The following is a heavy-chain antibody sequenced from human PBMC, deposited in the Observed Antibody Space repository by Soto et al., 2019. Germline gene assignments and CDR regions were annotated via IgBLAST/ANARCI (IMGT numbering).Heavy chain of an antibody. CDR2: MNPSGSNT. J-gene: IGHJ3*01. V-gene: IGHV1-8*01. CDR1: GLAFPIAY. D-gene: IGHD3-16*02. Sequence: QVQLVQSGTEVKKPGASEQVSCKASGLAFPIAYSIWLRQTIGQGIQFMGWMNPSGSNTGYAQKFQGRATFTWNTPTSTADMDLSGLRSEDTAVYYCTRYRTKVPVAFDVWGQGTMVTDSS. CDR3: TRYRTKVPVAFDV.